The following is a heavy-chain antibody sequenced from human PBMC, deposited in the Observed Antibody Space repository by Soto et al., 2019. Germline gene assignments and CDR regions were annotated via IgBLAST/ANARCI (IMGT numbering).Heavy chain of an antibody. CDR3: ARGNRVGATTWFDP. V-gene: IGHV4-34*01. D-gene: IGHD1-26*01. Sequence: SETLSLTCAVYGGSFSGYYWSWIRQPPGKGLEWIGEINHSGSTNYNPSLKSRVTISVDTSKNQFSLKLSSVTAADTAVYYCARGNRVGATTWFDPWGQGTLVTVS. CDR1: GGSFSGYY. J-gene: IGHJ5*02. CDR2: INHSGST.